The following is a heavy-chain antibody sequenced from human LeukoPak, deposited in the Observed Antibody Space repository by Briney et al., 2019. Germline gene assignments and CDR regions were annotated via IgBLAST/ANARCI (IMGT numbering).Heavy chain of an antibody. V-gene: IGHV1-2*06. CDR1: GYTFTGYY. CDR2: INPNSGGT. Sequence: ASVKVSCKASGYTFTGYYMHWVRQAPGQGLEWMGRINPNSGGTNYAQKFQGRVTMTRDTSISTAYMELSRLRSDDTAVYYCARGNDCSGGSCRRNWFDPWGQGTLVTVSS. J-gene: IGHJ5*02. D-gene: IGHD2-15*01. CDR3: ARGNDCSGGSCRRNWFDP.